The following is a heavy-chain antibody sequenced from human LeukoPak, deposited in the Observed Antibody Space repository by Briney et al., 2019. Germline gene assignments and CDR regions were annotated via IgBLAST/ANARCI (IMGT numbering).Heavy chain of an antibody. Sequence: ASVKVSCKASGYTFTSYGISWVRQAPGQGLEWMGWISAYNGNTNYAQKLQGRVTMTTDTYTSTAYMELRSLRSDDTAVYYCARVNFWSGYYGNLYYYYMDVWGKGTTVTVSS. J-gene: IGHJ6*03. CDR1: GYTFTSYG. CDR3: ARVNFWSGYYGNLYYYYMDV. CDR2: ISAYNGNT. V-gene: IGHV1-18*01. D-gene: IGHD3-3*01.